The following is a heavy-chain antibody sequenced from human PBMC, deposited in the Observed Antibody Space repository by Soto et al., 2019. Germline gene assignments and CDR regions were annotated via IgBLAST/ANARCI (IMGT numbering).Heavy chain of an antibody. J-gene: IGHJ4*02. CDR1: GFSISSGHDY. CDR2: IYYSGST. D-gene: IGHD5-18*01. Sequence: SETLSLTCTVSGFSISSGHDYWGWIRQPPGKGLEWIGSIYYSGSTYYNPSLKSRVTISADTSKNQFSLRLSSVTAADTAVYYCARVSGTYSSFLDYWGQGTLVTVSS. V-gene: IGHV4-39*01. CDR3: ARVSGTYSSFLDY.